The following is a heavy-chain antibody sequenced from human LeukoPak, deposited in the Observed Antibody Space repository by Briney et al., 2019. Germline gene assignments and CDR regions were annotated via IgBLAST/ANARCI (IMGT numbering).Heavy chain of an antibody. D-gene: IGHD3-10*01. CDR1: GYAFTSYD. CDR3: ARGESALWFGEVNP. Sequence: GASVKASCKASGYAFTSYDISWVRQAPGQGFEWLGWMSPTSGDTGYAEEFQGRVTMTRDISKNTAYMELTGLTSGDTAIYYCARGESALWFGEVNPWGQGTLVVVSS. V-gene: IGHV1-8*01. J-gene: IGHJ4*02. CDR2: MSPTSGDT.